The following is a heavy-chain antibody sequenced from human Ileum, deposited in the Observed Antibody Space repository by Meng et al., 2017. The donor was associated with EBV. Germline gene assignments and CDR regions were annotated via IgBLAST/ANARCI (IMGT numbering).Heavy chain of an antibody. V-gene: IGHV3-74*01. D-gene: IGHD3-9*01. CDR2: INSDGSST. CDR1: GFSFSHLW. CDR3: GDIYSDL. Sequence: EVLLVESGGGSVQPGGSLILSCAAFGFSFSHLWLEWVRQAPGKGLEWVSHINSDGSSTNYADSVKGRFSISRDNAKNMLYLQMNSLRAEDTAVYYCGDIYSDLWGKGSLVTVSS. J-gene: IGHJ5*02.